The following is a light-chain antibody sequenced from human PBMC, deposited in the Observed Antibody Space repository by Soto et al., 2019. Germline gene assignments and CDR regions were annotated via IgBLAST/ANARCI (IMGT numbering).Light chain of an antibody. CDR2: DGF. V-gene: IGKV3-11*01. J-gene: IGKJ4*01. Sequence: EIVLTQSPATLSLSPGEGATLSCRASQSVNTYLAWYQQKPGQAPRLLIYDGFNRATGIPARFSGSGSGTDFTLTNSSLEPEDFAVYYCQQGGSFGGGTKVEI. CDR3: QQGGS. CDR1: QSVNTY.